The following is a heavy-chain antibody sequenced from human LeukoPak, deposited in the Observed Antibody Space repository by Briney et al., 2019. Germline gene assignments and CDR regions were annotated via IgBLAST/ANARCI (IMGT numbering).Heavy chain of an antibody. CDR1: GYSFDNYW. CDR2: IYPGDSDT. V-gene: IGHV5-51*01. Sequence: GESLKISCKGSGYSFDNYWIGWVRQLPGKGLEWMGIIYPGDSDTRYSPSFQGQVSISADKSISTAYLQWSSLQASDTAMYYCARNLEREIEVAGMYYFYYYMDLWGKGTTGTGSS. D-gene: IGHD6-19*01. CDR3: ARNLEREIEVAGMYYFYYYMDL. J-gene: IGHJ6*03.